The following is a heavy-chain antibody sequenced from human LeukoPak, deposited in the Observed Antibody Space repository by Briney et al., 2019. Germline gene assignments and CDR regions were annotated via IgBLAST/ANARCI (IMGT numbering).Heavy chain of an antibody. CDR1: GFSFRSYG. D-gene: IGHD3-22*01. CDR2: IWYDGSNE. J-gene: IGHJ4*02. V-gene: IGHV3-33*01. CDR3: ARDPIDYYDSSGYDY. Sequence: GRSLRLSCAASGFSFRSYGMHCVRQAPGKGPEGVAVIWYDGSNEYYGDSVKGRFTISRDNAKNSLYLQMNSLRAEDTAVYYCARDPIDYYDSSGYDYWGQGTLVTVSS.